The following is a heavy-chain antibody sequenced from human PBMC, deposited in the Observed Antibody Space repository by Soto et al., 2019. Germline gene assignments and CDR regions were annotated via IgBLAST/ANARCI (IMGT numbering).Heavy chain of an antibody. CDR3: AYGGSCYY. J-gene: IGHJ4*02. D-gene: IGHD2-15*01. CDR1: GFSFNTYE. V-gene: IGHV3-48*03. Sequence: VQLVESGGGLVQPGGSLRLSCAASGFSFNTYEMNWVRQAPGKGLEWVSYISSSGSTIYYPDSVQGRFTVPRDNGKNPLYLQMTSLRAEDTAVYYCAYGGSCYYWGPGTEVTVPS. CDR2: ISSSGSTI.